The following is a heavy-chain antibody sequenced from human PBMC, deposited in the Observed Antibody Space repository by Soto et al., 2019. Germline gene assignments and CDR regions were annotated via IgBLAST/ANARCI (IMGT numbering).Heavy chain of an antibody. Sequence: ASVKVSCKASEYTFTSYYMHWVRQAPGQGLEWMGIINPSGGSTSYAQQFQGRVTMTTDTSTSTVYMELSSLRSEDTAVYYCARGIGQVYSYGFGRFDYWGQGTLVTVSS. D-gene: IGHD5-18*01. CDR1: EYTFTSYY. CDR3: ARGIGQVYSYGFGRFDY. V-gene: IGHV1-46*01. J-gene: IGHJ4*02. CDR2: INPSGGST.